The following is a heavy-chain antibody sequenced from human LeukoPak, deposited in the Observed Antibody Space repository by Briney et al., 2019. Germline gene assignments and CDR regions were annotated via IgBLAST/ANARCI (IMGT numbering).Heavy chain of an antibody. D-gene: IGHD3-22*01. J-gene: IGHJ4*02. Sequence: GGSLRLSCAASGFTFDDYAMHWVRQGPGKGLEWVSFISGAGSTTYYADSAKGRFTISRDNSKNSLYLQMNSLTTEDIAFYYCAKDTKFYYDFSAGYFDFWGQGTLVTVSS. CDR2: ISGAGSTT. V-gene: IGHV3-43*02. CDR1: GFTFDDYA. CDR3: AKDTKFYYDFSAGYFDF.